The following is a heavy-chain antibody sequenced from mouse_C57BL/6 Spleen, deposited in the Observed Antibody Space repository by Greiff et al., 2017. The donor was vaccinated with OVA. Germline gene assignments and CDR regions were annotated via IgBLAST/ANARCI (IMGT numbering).Heavy chain of an antibody. D-gene: IGHD2-12*01. CDR1: GYTFTDYY. Sequence: EVQLQQSGPELVKPGASVKISCKASGYTFTDYYMNWVKQSHGKSLEWIGDINPNNGGTSYNQKFKGKATLTVDKSSSTAYMELRSLTSEDSAVYYCARDGRPDYFDYWGQGTTLTVSS. J-gene: IGHJ2*01. V-gene: IGHV1-26*01. CDR2: INPNNGGT. CDR3: ARDGRPDYFDY.